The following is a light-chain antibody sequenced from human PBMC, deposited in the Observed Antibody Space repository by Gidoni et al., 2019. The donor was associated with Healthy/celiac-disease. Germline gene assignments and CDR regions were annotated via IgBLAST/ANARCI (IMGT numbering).Light chain of an antibody. CDR1: QSVSSN. CDR2: GAS. Sequence: EIVMTQSPATLSVSPGERATLSCMASQSVSSNLAWYQQKHGQAPRLLIYGASTRATGIPARFSGSGSGTEFTLTISSLQSEDFAVYYCQQYNNWPSLTFGGGTKVEIK. J-gene: IGKJ4*01. CDR3: QQYNNWPSLT. V-gene: IGKV3-15*01.